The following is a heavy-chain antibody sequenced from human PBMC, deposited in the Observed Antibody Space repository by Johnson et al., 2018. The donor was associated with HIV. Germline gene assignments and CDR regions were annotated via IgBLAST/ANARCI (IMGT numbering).Heavy chain of an antibody. CDR2: INSDWSST. D-gene: IGHD1-26*01. J-gene: IGHJ3*02. Sequence: VQLVESVGGLVQPGGSLRLSCAASGFTFSSYWMHWVRQAPGKGLVWVSRINSDWSSTSYADSVKGRFTISRDNAKNTLYLQMNSLRAEDTAVYYCAKSSSGELIYAFDIWGQGTMVTVSS. V-gene: IGHV3-74*02. CDR1: GFTFSSYW. CDR3: AKSSSGELIYAFDI.